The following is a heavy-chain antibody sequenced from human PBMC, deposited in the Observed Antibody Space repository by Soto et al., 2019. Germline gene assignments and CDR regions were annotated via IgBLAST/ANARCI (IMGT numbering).Heavy chain of an antibody. V-gene: IGHV3-23*01. J-gene: IGHJ4*02. CDR1: VFNVGAFA. CDR2: ISVSDAFI. CDR3: TRETVAGITGLDY. D-gene: IGHD1-20*01. Sequence: LGWSLRLSCAASVFNVGAFAVNWVRQAPGKGLEWVSGISVSDAFIYYADSVRGRFSISRDASENILYLQMNSLRVDDTALYYCTRETVAGITGLDYWGPGTLVTVSS.